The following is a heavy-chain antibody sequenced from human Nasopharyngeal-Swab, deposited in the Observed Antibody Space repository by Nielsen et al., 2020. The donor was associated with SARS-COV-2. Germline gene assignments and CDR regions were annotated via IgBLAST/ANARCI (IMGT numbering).Heavy chain of an antibody. CDR3: AKLGAQGAVADHFDS. Sequence: GGSLRLSCAASGFTFDDYAMHWVRQAPGKGLEWVSGITWNSGGIGYADSVKGRFTISRDNAKNSLYLQMNSLRPGDTALYYCAKLGAQGAVADHFDSWGQGTLVTVSS. D-gene: IGHD6-19*01. V-gene: IGHV3-9*01. CDR1: GFTFDDYA. CDR2: ITWNSGGI. J-gene: IGHJ4*02.